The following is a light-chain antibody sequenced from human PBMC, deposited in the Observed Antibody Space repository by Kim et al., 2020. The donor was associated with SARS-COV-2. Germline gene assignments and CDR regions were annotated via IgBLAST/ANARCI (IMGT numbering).Light chain of an antibody. CDR3: GTWDSSLSVWV. Sequence: GRKVTISCSGSRANIGNNYVSWYQQLPGTAPKLLIYDNNKRPSGIPDRFSGSKSGTSATLGITGLQTGDEADYYCGTWDSSLSVWVFGGGTQLTVL. V-gene: IGLV1-51*01. CDR2: DNN. J-gene: IGLJ3*02. CDR1: RANIGNNY.